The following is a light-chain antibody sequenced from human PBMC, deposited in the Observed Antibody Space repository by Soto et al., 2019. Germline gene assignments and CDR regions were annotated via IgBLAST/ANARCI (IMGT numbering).Light chain of an antibody. CDR2: EVN. Sequence: QSALTQPASVSGSPGQSITISCTGTSNDVGSYDLVSWYQQHPGKAPKLIIYEVNKRPSGFSHRFSGSKSGNTASLTISGLQAEDEADYYCCSYADGTPYVFGTGTKVTVL. CDR3: CSYADGTPYV. V-gene: IGLV2-23*02. J-gene: IGLJ1*01. CDR1: SNDVGSYDL.